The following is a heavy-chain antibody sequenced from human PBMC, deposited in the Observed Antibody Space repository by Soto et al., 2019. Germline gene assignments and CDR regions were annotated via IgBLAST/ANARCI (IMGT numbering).Heavy chain of an antibody. D-gene: IGHD3-16*02. CDR1: GGSFSGYY. Sequence: SETLSLTCAVYGGSFSGYYWSWIRQPPGKWLEWIGEINHSGSTNYNPSLKSRVTISVDTSKNQFSLKLSSVTAADTAVYYCARGADYDYVWGSYRYPFDYWGQGXLVTVYS. J-gene: IGHJ4*02. V-gene: IGHV4-34*01. CDR2: INHSGST. CDR3: ARGADYDYVWGSYRYPFDY.